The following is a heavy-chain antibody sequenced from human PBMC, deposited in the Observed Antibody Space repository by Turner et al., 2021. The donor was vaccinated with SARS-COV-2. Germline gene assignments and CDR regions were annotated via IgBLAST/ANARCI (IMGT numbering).Heavy chain of an antibody. CDR3: ARWDNYYDSSGYYPDAFDI. Sequence: EVQLVESGGGLVKPGGSLRLSGAASGFTFSSYSINWVRQAPGKGLECVSSISSSSSYIYYADSVKGRFTISRDNAKNSLYLQMNSLRAEDTAVYYCARWDNYYDSSGYYPDAFDIWGQGTMVTVSS. D-gene: IGHD3-22*01. J-gene: IGHJ3*02. V-gene: IGHV3-21*01. CDR1: GFTFSSYS. CDR2: ISSSSSYI.